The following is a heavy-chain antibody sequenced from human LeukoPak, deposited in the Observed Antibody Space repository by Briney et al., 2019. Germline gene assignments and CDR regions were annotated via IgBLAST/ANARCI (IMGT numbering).Heavy chain of an antibody. J-gene: IGHJ6*02. V-gene: IGHV4-59*08. CDR3: ARHRSRDYYYGMDV. Sequence: SETLSLTCTVSGGSISSYYWSWIRQPPGKGLEWIGCIYYSGSTNYNPSLKSRVTISVDTSKNQFSLKLSSVTAADTAVYYCARHRSRDYYYGMDVWGQGTTVTVSS. CDR2: IYYSGST. CDR1: GGSISSYY.